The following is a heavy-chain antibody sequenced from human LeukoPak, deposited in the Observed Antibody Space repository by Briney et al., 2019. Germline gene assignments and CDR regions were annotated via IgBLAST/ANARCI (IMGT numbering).Heavy chain of an antibody. J-gene: IGHJ4*02. CDR1: GGSISSSSYY. Sequence: SETLSLTCTVSGGSISSSSYYWGWIRQPPGKGLEWIGSIYYSGSTYYNPSLKSRVTISVDTSKNQFSLKLSSVTAADTAVYYCARSRGRGYSYGSNYFDYWGQGTLVTVSS. V-gene: IGHV4-39*07. CDR2: IYYSGST. CDR3: ARSRGRGYSYGSNYFDY. D-gene: IGHD5-18*01.